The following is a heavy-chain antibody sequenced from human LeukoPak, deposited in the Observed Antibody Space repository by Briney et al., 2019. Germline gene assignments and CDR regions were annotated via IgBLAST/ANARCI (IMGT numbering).Heavy chain of an antibody. CDR1: GGSISSGDYY. D-gene: IGHD3-10*01. Sequence: SETLPLTCTVSGGSISSGDYYWTWVRQPPGKGLEWIGYIYYSGSTYYNPSLKSRVTISVDTSKNQFSLKLNSVTAADTAVYYCALHYGSGSAYYYGMDVWGQGTTVTVSS. CDR3: ALHYGSGSAYYYGMDV. V-gene: IGHV4-30-4*01. J-gene: IGHJ6*02. CDR2: IYYSGST.